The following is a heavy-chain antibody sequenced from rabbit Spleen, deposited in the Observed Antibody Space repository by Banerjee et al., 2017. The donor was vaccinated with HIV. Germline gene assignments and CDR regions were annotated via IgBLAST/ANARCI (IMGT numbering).Heavy chain of an antibody. J-gene: IGHJ3*01. CDR1: GFDFTNYG. V-gene: IGHV1S47*01. CDR3: ARDASSSGYYRDTRLDL. D-gene: IGHD1-1*01. CDR2: IDPVFGST. Sequence: QEQLVESGGGLVQPEGSLTLTCKASGFDFTNYGVSWVRQAPGKGLEWIGYIDPVFGSTYYASWVRGRFTISLDNAQNTVFLQLNSLTAADTATYFCARDASSSGYYRDTRLDLWGPGTLVTVS.